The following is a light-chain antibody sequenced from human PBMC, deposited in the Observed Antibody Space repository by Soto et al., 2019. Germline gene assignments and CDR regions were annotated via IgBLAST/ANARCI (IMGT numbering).Light chain of an antibody. J-gene: IGKJ5*01. CDR2: LGS. V-gene: IGKV2-28*01. CDR3: MQALQTPIT. CDR1: QGLLHSNGYNY. Sequence: DIVMTQSPLSLPVTPGEPASISCRSSQGLLHSNGYNYLDWYLQKPGQSPQLLIYLGSNRASGVPDRFSGSGSGTDFTLKISRVEAEDVGVYYCMQALQTPITFGQGTRLEIK.